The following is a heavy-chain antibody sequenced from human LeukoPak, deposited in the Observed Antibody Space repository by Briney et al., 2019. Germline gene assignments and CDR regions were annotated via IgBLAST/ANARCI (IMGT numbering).Heavy chain of an antibody. CDR1: GFTFSSYA. J-gene: IGHJ4*02. D-gene: IGHD5-18*01. Sequence: GGSLRLSCAASGFTFSSYAMSWVRQAPGKGLEWVSAISGSGGSTYYGDSVKGRFTISRDNSKNTLYLQMNSLRAEDTAVYYCAKGSDPRTAMVTCFDYWGQGTLVTVSS. V-gene: IGHV3-23*01. CDR3: AKGSDPRTAMVTCFDY. CDR2: ISGSGGST.